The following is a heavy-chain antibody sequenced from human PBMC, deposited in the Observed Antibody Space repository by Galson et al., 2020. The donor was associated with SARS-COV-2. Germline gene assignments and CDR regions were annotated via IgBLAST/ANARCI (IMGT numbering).Heavy chain of an antibody. V-gene: IGHV4-4*02. D-gene: IGHD2-2*01. CDR2: IYHSGST. CDR3: ANRYCSSTSCPNWFDP. CDR1: GGSISSSNW. J-gene: IGHJ5*02. Sequence: SETLSLTCAVSGGSISSSNWWSWVRQPPGKGPEWIGEIYHSGSTNYNPSLKSRVTISVDKSKNQFSLKLSSVTAADTAVYYCANRYCSSTSCPNWFDPWGQGTLVTVSS.